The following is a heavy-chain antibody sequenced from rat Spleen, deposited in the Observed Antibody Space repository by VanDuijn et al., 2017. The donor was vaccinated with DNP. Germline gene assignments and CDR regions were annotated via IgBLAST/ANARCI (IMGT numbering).Heavy chain of an antibody. D-gene: IGHD1-12*02. Sequence: EVQLVESGGGLVQPGRSMKLSCAASGFTFSDYGMAWVLQAPTKGLEWVASISTGGGGTYYPDSVKGRFTISRDNAKSTLYLQMDSLRSGETATFYCTSSGYDGSYYRLGYYWYFDFWGPGTMVTVSS. V-gene: IGHV5S11*01. CDR2: ISTGGGGT. J-gene: IGHJ1*01. CDR1: GFTFSDYG. CDR3: TSSGYDGSYYRLGYYWYFDF.